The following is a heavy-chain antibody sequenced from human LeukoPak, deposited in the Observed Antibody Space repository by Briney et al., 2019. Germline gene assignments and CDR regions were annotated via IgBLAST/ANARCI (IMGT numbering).Heavy chain of an antibody. D-gene: IGHD3-22*01. V-gene: IGHV5-51*01. CDR1: GYRLTTYW. Sequence: GESLKISCKASGYRLTTYWIGWVRQMSGKGLEWMGIIYPSDSDTRYSQAFQGQVTISADKSISTAYLQWSSLKASDTAIYYCARLTQKVNGNFDYWGQGTLVTVSS. J-gene: IGHJ4*02. CDR2: IYPSDSDT. CDR3: ARLTQKVNGNFDY.